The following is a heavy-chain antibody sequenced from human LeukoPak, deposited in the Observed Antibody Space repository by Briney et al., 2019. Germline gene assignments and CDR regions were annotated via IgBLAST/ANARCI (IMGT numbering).Heavy chain of an antibody. V-gene: IGHV3-30*04. CDR1: GFSFSSYA. Sequence: GRSLRLSCAASGFSFSSYAMHWVRQAPGKGLEWVTVVSYDGYNKYYADSVKGRFTLSRDNCKNTLYMKMNSLRAEDTAVYYCARGKLTQIDYWGQGTLVTVSS. CDR2: VSYDGYNK. CDR3: ARGKLTQIDY. J-gene: IGHJ4*02. D-gene: IGHD4/OR15-4a*01.